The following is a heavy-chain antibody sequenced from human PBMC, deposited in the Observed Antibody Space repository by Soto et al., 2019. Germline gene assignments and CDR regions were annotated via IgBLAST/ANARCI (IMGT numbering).Heavy chain of an antibody. CDR1: GGTSSNFV. D-gene: IGHD2-21*02. J-gene: IGHJ6*02. V-gene: IGHV1-69*06. Sequence: QMQLVQSGAEVKKSGSSVKVSCKASGGTSSNFVITWVRQVPGQGLEWLGGILPMFGAVKYAQKFQERLTITADRSTNTAAMELVSLRPDDTAVYYCARPKRRGYDRGDSYYHTMDVWGHGTTVTVS. CDR3: ARPKRRGYDRGDSYYHTMDV. CDR2: ILPMFGAV.